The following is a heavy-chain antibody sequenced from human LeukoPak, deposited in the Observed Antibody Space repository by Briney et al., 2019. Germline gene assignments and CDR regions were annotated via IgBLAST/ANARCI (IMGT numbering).Heavy chain of an antibody. CDR2: INAGNGNT. Sequence: ASVEVSCKASGYTFTSYAMHWVRQAPGQRLEWMGWINAGNGNTKYSQKFQGRVTITRDTSASTAYMELSSLRSEDTAVYYCARSPVAGVDWFDPWGQGTLVTVSS. D-gene: IGHD6-19*01. J-gene: IGHJ5*02. CDR3: ARSPVAGVDWFDP. CDR1: GYTFTSYA. V-gene: IGHV1-3*01.